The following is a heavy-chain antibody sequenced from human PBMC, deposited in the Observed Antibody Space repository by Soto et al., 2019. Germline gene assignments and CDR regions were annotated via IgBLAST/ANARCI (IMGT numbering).Heavy chain of an antibody. Sequence: PGGSLRLSCAASGFTCSSYAMHWVRQAPGKGLEWVAVISYDGSNKYYADSVKGRFTISRDNSKNTLYLQMNRLRAEDTAVYYCARDLIVCRYYYYYGMDVWGQGTMVTVSS. D-gene: IGHD2-8*01. CDR2: ISYDGSNK. CDR1: GFTCSSYA. J-gene: IGHJ6*02. CDR3: ARDLIVCRYYYYYGMDV. V-gene: IGHV3-30-3*01.